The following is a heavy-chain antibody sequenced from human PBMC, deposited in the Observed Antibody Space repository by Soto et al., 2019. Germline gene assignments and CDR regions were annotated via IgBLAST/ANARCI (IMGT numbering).Heavy chain of an antibody. V-gene: IGHV3-23*01. J-gene: IGHJ4*02. CDR1: GFTFSSSA. D-gene: IGHD2-15*01. CDR3: ARIAGGKVNY. CDR2: ISGSNGDST. Sequence: GGSLRLSCAASGFTFSSSAMSWVRQAPGRGLEWVSTISGSNGDSTYYADSVKGRFTISRDNAKNSLYLQMNSLRAEDTAVYYCARIAGGKVNYWGQGTLVTVSS.